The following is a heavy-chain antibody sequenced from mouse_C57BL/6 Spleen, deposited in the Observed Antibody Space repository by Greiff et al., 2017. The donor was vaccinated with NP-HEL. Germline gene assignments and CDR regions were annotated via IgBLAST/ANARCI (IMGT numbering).Heavy chain of an antibody. CDR2: IDPSDSYT. CDR1: GYTFTSYW. D-gene: IGHD1-1*01. CDR3: ARRYYGSSLYAMDY. J-gene: IGHJ4*01. Sequence: QVQLQQPGAELVRPGTSVKLSCKASGYTFTSYWMHWVKQRPGQGLEWIGVIDPSDSYTNYNQTFKGKATLTVDTSSSTAYMQLSSLTSEDSAVYYCARRYYGSSLYAMDYWGQGTSVTVSS. V-gene: IGHV1-59*01.